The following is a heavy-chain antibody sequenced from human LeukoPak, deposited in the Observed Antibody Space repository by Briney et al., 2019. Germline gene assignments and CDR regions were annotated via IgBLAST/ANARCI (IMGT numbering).Heavy chain of an antibody. J-gene: IGHJ6*03. CDR2: INHSGST. D-gene: IGHD5-18*01. CDR1: GGSFSGYY. CDR3: ASVTTWIQLWPQPYYMDV. V-gene: IGHV4-34*01. Sequence: PSETLSLTCAVYGGSFSGYYWSWIRQPPGKGLEWIGVINHSGSTNYNPSLKSRVTISVDTSKNQFSLKLSSVTAADTAVYYCASVTTWIQLWPQPYYMDVWGKGTTVTISS.